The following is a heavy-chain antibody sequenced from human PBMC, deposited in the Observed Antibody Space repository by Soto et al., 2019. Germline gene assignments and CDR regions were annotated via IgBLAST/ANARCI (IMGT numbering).Heavy chain of an antibody. CDR1: GFTFSSYS. CDR2: ISSSSSYI. V-gene: IGHV3-21*01. D-gene: IGHD3-10*01. CDR3: ARVSQYYGSGRPYCMDV. J-gene: IGHJ6*02. Sequence: EVQLVEPGGGLVKPGGSLRLSCAASGFTFSSYSMNWVRQAPGKGLEWVSSISSSSSYIYYADSVKGRFPISRDNAKNSLYLQMNSLRAEDTAVYYCARVSQYYGSGRPYCMDVWGQGTTVTVSS.